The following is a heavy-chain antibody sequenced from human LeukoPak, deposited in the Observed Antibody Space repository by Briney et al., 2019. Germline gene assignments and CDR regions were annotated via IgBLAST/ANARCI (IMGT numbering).Heavy chain of an antibody. V-gene: IGHV4-59*01. CDR3: ARGGSSGSKWFET. CDR1: GGSISSYY. J-gene: IGHJ5*02. CDR2: IYYSGST. D-gene: IGHD3-22*01. Sequence: SETLSLTCTVSGGSISSYYWNWIRQPPGRGLDWIGYIYYSGSTNYNPSLKSRVTISVDTSKNQFSLKLSSVTAADTAVYYCARGGSSGSKWFETWGQGTLVTASS.